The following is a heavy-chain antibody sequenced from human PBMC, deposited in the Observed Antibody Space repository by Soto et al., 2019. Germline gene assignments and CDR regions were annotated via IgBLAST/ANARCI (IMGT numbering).Heavy chain of an antibody. CDR2: IYWDDDK. V-gene: IGHV2-5*02. J-gene: IGHJ5*01. CDR1: GFSLSTSGLG. D-gene: IGHD1-1*01. CDR3: AQTTTWNENWFDP. Sequence: QLTLKESGPTLVKPTQTLTLTCTFSGFSLSTSGLGVGWIRQPPGKALEWLALIYWDDDKRCSPSLKNRLTITKDTSKSQVVRKMTNMAPVDTATYYCAQTTTWNENWFDPWGQGTLVTVSS.